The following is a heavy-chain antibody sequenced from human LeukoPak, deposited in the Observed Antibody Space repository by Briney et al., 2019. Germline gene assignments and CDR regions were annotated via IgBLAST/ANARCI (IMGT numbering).Heavy chain of an antibody. CDR3: ARDPPYARGSGTDY. V-gene: IGHV4-30-4*01. J-gene: IGHJ4*02. CDR1: SGSISSGDYY. Sequence: PSQTLSLTCTVSSGSISSGDYYWSWIRQAPGKGLEWIAYIYYSGSTYYNPSLKSQVTISVDTSKNQFSLKLSSVTAADTAVYYCARDPPYARGSGTDYWGQGTLVTVSS. CDR2: IYYSGST. D-gene: IGHD3-10*01.